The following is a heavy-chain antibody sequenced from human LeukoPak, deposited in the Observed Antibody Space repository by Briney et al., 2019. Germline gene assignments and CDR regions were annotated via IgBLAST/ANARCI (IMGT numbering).Heavy chain of an antibody. D-gene: IGHD3-10*01. CDR2: IRYDGSNK. V-gene: IGHV3-30*02. J-gene: IGHJ4*02. CDR1: GFTFSSYG. CDR3: AKADLWFGELFGY. Sequence: GGSLRLSCAASGFTFSSYGMHWVRQAPGKGLEWVAFIRYDGSNKYYADSVKGRFTISRDNSKNTLYLQMNSLRAEDTAVYYCAKADLWFGELFGYWGQGTLVAVSS.